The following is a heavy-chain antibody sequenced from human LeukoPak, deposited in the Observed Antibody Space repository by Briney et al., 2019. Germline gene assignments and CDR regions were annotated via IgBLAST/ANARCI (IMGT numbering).Heavy chain of an antibody. CDR2: ISSSSSYI. J-gene: IGHJ4*02. CDR1: GFTFSSYT. D-gene: IGHD3-10*01. V-gene: IGHV3-21*01. Sequence: GGSLRISCAASGFTFSSYTMNWVRQAPGKGLEWVSSISSSSSYIYYADSVKGRFTISRDNAKNSLYLQMNSLRAEDTAVYYCARDYYGSGTSPFDYWGQGTLVTVSS. CDR3: ARDYYGSGTSPFDY.